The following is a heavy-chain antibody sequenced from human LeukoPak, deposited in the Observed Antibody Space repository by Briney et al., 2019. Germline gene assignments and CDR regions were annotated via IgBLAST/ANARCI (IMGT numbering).Heavy chain of an antibody. CDR3: ARDAQQWGYFDY. Sequence: GGSLRLSCAASGFTFSSYEMNWVRQAPGKGLEWVSSISSSSSYIYYADSVKGRFTISRDNAKNSLYLQMNSLRAEDTAVYYCARDAQQWGYFDYWGQGTLVTVSS. CDR2: ISSSSSYI. D-gene: IGHD6-19*01. CDR1: GFTFSSYE. J-gene: IGHJ4*02. V-gene: IGHV3-21*01.